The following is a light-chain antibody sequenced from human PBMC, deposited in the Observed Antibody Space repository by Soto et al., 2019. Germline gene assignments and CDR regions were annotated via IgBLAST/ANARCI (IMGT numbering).Light chain of an antibody. J-gene: IGLJ2*01. Sequence: HSALTQPASVSGSPGQSIIISCTGTSSDVGGYNYVSWFQQRPGKAPKLLIYDVSNRPSGVSTRFSAFKSGNTASLTISGLQAEDEADYYCTSYATTSTLVVFGGGTKLTVL. CDR3: TSYATTSTLVV. CDR1: SSDVGGYNY. V-gene: IGLV2-14*01. CDR2: DVS.